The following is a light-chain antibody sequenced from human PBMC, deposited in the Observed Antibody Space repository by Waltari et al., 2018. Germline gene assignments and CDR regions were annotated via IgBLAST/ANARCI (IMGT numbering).Light chain of an antibody. CDR2: LAS. CDR1: QPVLYSANNKNY. V-gene: IGKV4-1*01. Sequence: DIVMTQSPDSLAVSLGERATIHCKSRQPVLYSANNKNYLAWYQQQPGQPPKLLIYLASTRESGVPDRFSGSGSGTDFTLTISSLQAEDVAVYYCHQFYVAPHTFGQGTRLVIK. J-gene: IGKJ2*01. CDR3: HQFYVAPHT.